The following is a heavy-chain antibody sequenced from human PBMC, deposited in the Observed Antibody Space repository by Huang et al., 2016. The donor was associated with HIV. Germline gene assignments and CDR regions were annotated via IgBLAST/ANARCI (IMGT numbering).Heavy chain of an antibody. D-gene: IGHD3-16*01. CDR2: ICSNDEK. J-gene: IGHJ4*02. CDR1: GFSLNSGRMG. Sequence: QITLKESGPVLVKPTETLTLTCTVSGFSLNSGRMGVTWMRHPPGRALEWLAQICSNDEKSYSTSLKSRISISKDTSKSQVVLIMTNMDPADTATYYCARVWGSYFDFWGQGILVTVSS. CDR3: ARVWGSYFDF. V-gene: IGHV2-26*01.